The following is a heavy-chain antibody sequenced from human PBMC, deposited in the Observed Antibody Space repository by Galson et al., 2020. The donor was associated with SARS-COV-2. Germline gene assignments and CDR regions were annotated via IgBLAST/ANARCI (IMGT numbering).Heavy chain of an antibody. CDR3: VRLAVDGLRFDP. J-gene: IGHJ5*02. D-gene: IGHD6-13*01. Sequence: SETLSLTCAVSGFTISSNDWWSWVRQSPGMGLEWIGEIFHSGSTKYNPSLKSRVTISVDKSKNKFSLKLRTVTAADTAVYYCVRLAVDGLRFDPVGQGTLVTVSS. V-gene: IGHV4-4*02. CDR1: GFTISSNDW. CDR2: IFHSGST.